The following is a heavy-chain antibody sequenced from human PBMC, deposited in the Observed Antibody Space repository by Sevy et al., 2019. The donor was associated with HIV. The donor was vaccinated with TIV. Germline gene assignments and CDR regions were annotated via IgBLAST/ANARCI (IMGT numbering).Heavy chain of an antibody. CDR1: GGSISSSY. CDR2: IFHTGST. J-gene: IGHJ2*01. D-gene: IGHD3-16*02. V-gene: IGHV4-59*13. Sequence: SETLSLTCTVSGGSISSSYWSWIRQPPGKGLEWIGYIFHTGSTTYNPSLKSRFTISLDTSKSQYSLKLNSVTAADTAVYYCARARSDYVWGSYRYGGRYFDLWGRGTLVTVSS. CDR3: ARARSDYVWGSYRYGGRYFDL.